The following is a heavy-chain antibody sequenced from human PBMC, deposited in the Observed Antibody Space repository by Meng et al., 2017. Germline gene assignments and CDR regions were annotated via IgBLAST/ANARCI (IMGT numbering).Heavy chain of an antibody. CDR3: ARDVSGSGSYWDYYYYGMDV. CDR2: FDPEDGET. D-gene: IGHD3-10*01. V-gene: IGHV1-24*01. CDR1: GYTLTELS. J-gene: IGHJ6*02. Sequence: ASVKVSCKVSGYTLTELSMHWVRQAPGKGLEWMGGFDPEDGETIYAQKFQGRVTMTEDTSTDTAYMELSSLRSEDTAVYYCARDVSGSGSYWDYYYYGMDVWGQGTTVTVSS.